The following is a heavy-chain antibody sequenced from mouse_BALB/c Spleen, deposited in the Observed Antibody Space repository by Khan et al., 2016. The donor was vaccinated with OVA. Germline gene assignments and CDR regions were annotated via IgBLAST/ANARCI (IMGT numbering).Heavy chain of an antibody. D-gene: IGHD1-1*01. CDR3: TKEGVGRSSFAY. Sequence: QLQQSGTELVRPGASVKLSCKASGYTFTNYWINWVKQRPGQGLEWIGNIYPSDTYTNYNQKFKDKATLTVDKSSSTAYMQLSSPTSVDSAVDYGTKEGVGRSSFAYWGQETLVTVSA. CDR2: IYPSDTYT. V-gene: IGHV1-69*02. CDR1: GYTFTNYW. J-gene: IGHJ3*01.